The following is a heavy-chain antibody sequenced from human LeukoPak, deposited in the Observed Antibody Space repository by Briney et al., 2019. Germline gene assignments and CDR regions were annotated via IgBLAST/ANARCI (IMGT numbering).Heavy chain of an antibody. V-gene: IGHV3-23*01. D-gene: IGHD3-10*01. CDR3: VKGVTMVRGSREFEY. Sequence: PGGSLRLSCAASGFTFSSYAMHWVRQAPGKGLEWVSSIGGGGSSYYAGSVKGRFTISRDNSKNTVYLQMNNLRAEDTAIFYCVKGVTMVRGSREFEYWGQGTLVTVSS. J-gene: IGHJ4*02. CDR1: GFTFSSYA. CDR2: IGGGGSS.